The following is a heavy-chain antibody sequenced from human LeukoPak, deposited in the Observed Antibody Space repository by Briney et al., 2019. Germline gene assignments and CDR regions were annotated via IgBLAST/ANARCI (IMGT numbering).Heavy chain of an antibody. D-gene: IGHD1/OR15-1a*01. J-gene: IGHJ4*02. CDR2: IYTSGST. V-gene: IGHV4-4*07. Sequence: SSETLSLICTVSGGSISSYYWSWIRQPAGKGLEWIGRIYTSGSTNYNPSLKSRVTMSVDTSKNQFSLKLSSVTAADTAVYYCALEHRRGPFDYWGQGTLVTVSS. CDR1: GGSISSYY. CDR3: ALEHRRGPFDY.